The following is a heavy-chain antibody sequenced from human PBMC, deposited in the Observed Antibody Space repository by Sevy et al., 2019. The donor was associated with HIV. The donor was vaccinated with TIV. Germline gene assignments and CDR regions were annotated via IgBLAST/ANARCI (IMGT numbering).Heavy chain of an antibody. J-gene: IGHJ3*01. V-gene: IGHV3-30*02. D-gene: IGHD3-10*01. CDR1: GFIFSKFG. CDR2: IRYDGSTK. CDR3: AKGLGMVQGALLSDDV. Sequence: GGSLRLSCAASGFIFSKFGMHWVRQAPGKGLEWVTFIRYDGSTKYYVESVKGRFTISRDSSKNTLYLQMNSLRPEDTAVYYGAKGLGMVQGALLSDDVWGQGTMVTVSS.